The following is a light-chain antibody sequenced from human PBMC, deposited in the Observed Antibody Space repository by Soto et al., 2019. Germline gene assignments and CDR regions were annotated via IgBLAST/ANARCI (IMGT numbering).Light chain of an antibody. CDR2: GAS. CDR1: QSVSSN. Sequence: IVMTQSPATLSVSPGERATLSCRASQSVSSNLAWYQRRPGQAPRLLIYGASTRATGIPARFSGSGSGTEFTLTISSLQSEDFAAYYCQQYTNWPPWTFGQGTKVEIK. CDR3: QQYTNWPPWT. J-gene: IGKJ1*01. V-gene: IGKV3-15*01.